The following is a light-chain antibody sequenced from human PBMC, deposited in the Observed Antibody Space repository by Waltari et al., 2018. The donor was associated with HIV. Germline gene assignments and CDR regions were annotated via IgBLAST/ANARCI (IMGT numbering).Light chain of an antibody. CDR1: QSLLQSNGYNY. CDR2: LGS. V-gene: IGKV2-28*01. J-gene: IGKJ1*01. Sequence: DIVMTQSPLSLPVTPGEPASISCRSSQSLLQSNGYNYLGWYLQKPGQSPQLLIYLGSNRASGGPDRFSGSASGTDFTLKISRVEADDVGVYYCMQALQTPWTFGPGTKVEIK. CDR3: MQALQTPWT.